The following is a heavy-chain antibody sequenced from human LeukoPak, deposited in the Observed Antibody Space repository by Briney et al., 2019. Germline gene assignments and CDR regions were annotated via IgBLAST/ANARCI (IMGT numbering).Heavy chain of an antibody. CDR3: VKERDRGIEVADDFDY. V-gene: IGHV3-23*01. J-gene: IGHJ4*02. Sequence: GSLRLSCEASGFTFSMYSMAWVRQAPGKGLEWVSVINDRGGYIQDADSVKGRFTISRDNSQNTLFLQMNSLRDDDTAVYYCVKERDRGIEVADDFDYWGQGTLVTVSS. CDR1: GFTFSMYS. CDR2: INDRGGYI. D-gene: IGHD6-19*01.